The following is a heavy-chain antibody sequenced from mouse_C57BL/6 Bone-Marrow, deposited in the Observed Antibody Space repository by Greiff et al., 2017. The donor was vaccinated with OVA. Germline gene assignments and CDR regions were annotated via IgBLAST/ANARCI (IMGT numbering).Heavy chain of an antibody. CDR1: GYTFTSYW. CDR3: ARGYYGSSWYFDV. Sequence: QVQLQQPGAELVKPGASVKMSCKASGYTFTSYWITWVKQRPGQGLEWIGDIYPGSGSTNSNEKFKSKATLTVDTSSSTAYMQLSSLTSEDSAVYYCARGYYGSSWYFDVWGTGTTVTVSS. CDR2: IYPGSGST. J-gene: IGHJ1*03. V-gene: IGHV1-55*01. D-gene: IGHD1-1*01.